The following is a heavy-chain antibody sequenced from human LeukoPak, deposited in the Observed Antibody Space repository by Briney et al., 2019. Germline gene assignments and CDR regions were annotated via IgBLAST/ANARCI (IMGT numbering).Heavy chain of an antibody. Sequence: SETLSLTCTVSGGSISSGGYYWSWIRQHPGKGLEWIGYIYYSGSTYYNPSLKTRVTMSVDTSKSQFSLKLVSVTAADTAVYYCARYDYGDDRPMEFFDYWGHGSLVTVSS. CDR2: IYYSGST. J-gene: IGHJ4*01. V-gene: IGHV4-31*03. CDR1: GGSISSGGYY. CDR3: ARYDYGDDRPMEFFDY. D-gene: IGHD4-17*01.